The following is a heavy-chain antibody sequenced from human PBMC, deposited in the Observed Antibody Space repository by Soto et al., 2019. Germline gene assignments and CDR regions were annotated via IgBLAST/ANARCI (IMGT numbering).Heavy chain of an antibody. CDR2: IYSGGST. D-gene: IGHD3-22*01. CDR3: AREWVNYYDSSGYSDYYYHYVMDF. CDR1: GFTVSSNY. Sequence: PGGSLRLSCAASGFTVSSNYMSWVRQAPGKGLEWVSVIYSGGSTYYADSVKGRFTISRDNSKNTLYLQMNSLRAEDTAVYYCAREWVNYYDSSGYSDYYYHYVMDFWGQGTTVIVSS. V-gene: IGHV3-53*01. J-gene: IGHJ6*02.